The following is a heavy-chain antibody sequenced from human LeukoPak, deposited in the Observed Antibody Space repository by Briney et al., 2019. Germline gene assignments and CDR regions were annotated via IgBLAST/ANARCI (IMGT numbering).Heavy chain of an antibody. CDR3: AKALFYDLRAPDAFDI. J-gene: IGHJ3*02. CDR2: IRYDGSNK. CDR1: GFTFSSYG. D-gene: IGHD3-3*01. Sequence: GGSLRLSCAASGFTFSSYGMHWVRQAPGKGLEWVAFIRYDGSNKYYADSVKGRFTISRDNSKNTLYLQMNSLRAEDTAVYYCAKALFYDLRAPDAFDIWGQGTMVTVSS. V-gene: IGHV3-30*02.